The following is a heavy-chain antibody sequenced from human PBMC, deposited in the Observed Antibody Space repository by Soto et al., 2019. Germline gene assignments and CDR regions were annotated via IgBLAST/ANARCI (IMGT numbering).Heavy chain of an antibody. V-gene: IGHV4-59*01. J-gene: IGHJ4*02. CDR2: IYYTGST. Sequence: SETLSLTCTVSGDSISTFYWGWIRQPPGRGLEWIGYIYYTGSTNYNPSLKSRVTMSVDTSKKQFSLKLTSVTAADTAVYYCARQRGNYFDYWGQGSLVTVSS. CDR3: ARQRGNYFDY. CDR1: GDSISTFY. D-gene: IGHD3-10*01.